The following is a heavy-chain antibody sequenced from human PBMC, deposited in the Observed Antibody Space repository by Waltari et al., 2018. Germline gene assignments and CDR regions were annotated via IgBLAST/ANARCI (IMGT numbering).Heavy chain of an antibody. V-gene: IGHV3-48*04. CDR1: GFTFSSYS. Sequence: EVQLVESGGGLVQPGGSLRLSCAASGFTFSSYSMNWVRQAPGKGLGWVSNISSSSSTIYYADSVKGRFTISRDNAKNSLYLQMNSLRAEDTAVYYCARGGWLPRSFDYWGQGTLVTVSS. CDR2: ISSSSSTI. D-gene: IGHD3-22*01. J-gene: IGHJ4*02. CDR3: ARGGWLPRSFDY.